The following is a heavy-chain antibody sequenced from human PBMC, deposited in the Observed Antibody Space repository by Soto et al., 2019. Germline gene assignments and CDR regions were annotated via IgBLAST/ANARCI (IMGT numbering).Heavy chain of an antibody. Sequence: PSETLSLTCTVSGGSISSSSYYWGWIRQPPGKGLEWIGSIYYSGSTYYNPSLKSRVTISVDTSKNQFSLKLSSVTAADTAVYYCARFAQYGTQIFDYWGQGTLVTVSS. CDR2: IYYSGST. V-gene: IGHV4-39*01. J-gene: IGHJ4*02. D-gene: IGHD4-4*01. CDR1: GGSISSSSYY. CDR3: ARFAQYGTQIFDY.